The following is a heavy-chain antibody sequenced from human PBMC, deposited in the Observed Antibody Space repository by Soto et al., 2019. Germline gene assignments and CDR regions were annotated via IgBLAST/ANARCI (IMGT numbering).Heavy chain of an antibody. CDR2: IYYSGSN. CDR3: ARNDCSSTRCYHRISDY. Sequence: QVQLQESGPGLVKPSETLSLTCTVSGGAISSYYWSWIRQPPGNGLEWFGYIYYSGSNNYNPSLKSRVTISVDTSKNQFALKLSSVTAATTAVYYCARNDCSSTRCYHRISDYWGQGTLVTDSS. CDR1: GGAISSYY. V-gene: IGHV4-59*08. J-gene: IGHJ4*02. D-gene: IGHD2-2*01.